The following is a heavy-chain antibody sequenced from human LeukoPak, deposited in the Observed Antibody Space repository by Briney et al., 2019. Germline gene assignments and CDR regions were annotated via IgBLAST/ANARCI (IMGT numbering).Heavy chain of an antibody. Sequence: SETLSLTCVVSGYSISSGYYWGWVRQPPGKGLEWIGSIFHSGTTYYNPSLKSRVTISIDTSKNQFSLKLSSVTAADTAVYYCAREGLRNVHNPLGYWGQGALVTVSS. CDR2: IFHSGTT. CDR1: GYSISSGYY. D-gene: IGHD5-24*01. CDR3: AREGLRNVHNPLGY. V-gene: IGHV4-38-2*02. J-gene: IGHJ4*02.